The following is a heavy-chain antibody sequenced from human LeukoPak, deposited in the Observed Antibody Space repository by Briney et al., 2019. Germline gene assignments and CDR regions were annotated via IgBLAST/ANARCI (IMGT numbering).Heavy chain of an antibody. CDR3: ARENSFGSGSYIFDS. J-gene: IGHJ4*02. V-gene: IGHV1-2*02. Sequence: GASVKVSCKASTYTFTVNSIHWVRQAPGQGPQWMGWINPNSGDTHYARNFQDRVTMTRDTSVSTAYMELTSLRSDDAAMYYCARENSFGSGSYIFDSWGQGTLVTVSS. CDR1: TYTFTVNS. CDR2: INPNSGDT. D-gene: IGHD3-10*01.